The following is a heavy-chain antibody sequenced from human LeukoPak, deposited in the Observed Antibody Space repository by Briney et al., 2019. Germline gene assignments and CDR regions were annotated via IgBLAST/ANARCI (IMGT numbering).Heavy chain of an antibody. V-gene: IGHV3-23*01. Sequence: GGSLRLSCEASGFTFSSYAMTWVRQAPGKGLEWVSTISDSGANTYYADSVKGRFTISRDNSKNTLSLQMNSLRVEDTALYYCAKYSDSTGAHYFDYWGQGTLVTVSS. CDR3: AKYSDSTGAHYFDY. J-gene: IGHJ4*02. CDR2: ISDSGANT. CDR1: GFTFSSYA. D-gene: IGHD2/OR15-2a*01.